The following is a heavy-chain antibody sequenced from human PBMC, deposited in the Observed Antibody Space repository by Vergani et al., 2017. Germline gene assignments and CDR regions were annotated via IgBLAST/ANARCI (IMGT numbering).Heavy chain of an antibody. CDR1: GYSFTSYW. V-gene: IGHV5-51*01. CDR3: ARRGRYSSSDGYYYYYMDV. J-gene: IGHJ6*03. Sequence: EKQLVQSGSETKKPGESLKISCKGSGYSFTSYWIGWVRQMPGKGLEWMGIIYPGDSDTRYSPSFQGQVTISADKSISTAYLQWSSLKASDTAMYYCARRGRYSSSDGYYYYYMDVWGKGTTVTVSS. D-gene: IGHD6-6*01. CDR2: IYPGDSDT.